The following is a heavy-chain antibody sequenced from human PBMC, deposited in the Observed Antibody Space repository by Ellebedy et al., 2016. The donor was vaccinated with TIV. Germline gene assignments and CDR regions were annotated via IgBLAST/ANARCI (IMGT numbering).Heavy chain of an antibody. J-gene: IGHJ4*02. V-gene: IGHV3-11*01. D-gene: IGHD5-24*01. CDR1: GFTFSDYY. Sequence: GESLKISXAASGFTFSDYYMSWIRQAPGKGLEWVSYISSSGSTIYYADSVKGRFTISRDNAKNSLYLQMNSLRAEDTAVYYCARWLQSYFDYWGQGTLVTVSS. CDR3: ARWLQSYFDY. CDR2: ISSSGSTI.